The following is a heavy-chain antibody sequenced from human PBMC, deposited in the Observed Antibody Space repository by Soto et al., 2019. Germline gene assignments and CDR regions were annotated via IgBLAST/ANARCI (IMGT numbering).Heavy chain of an antibody. D-gene: IGHD3-10*01. CDR3: ARRRGVVRGVIDKIDY. CDR1: GGSFSGYY. V-gene: IGHV4-34*01. CDR2: INHSGST. J-gene: IGHJ4*02. Sequence: SETLSLTCAVYGGSFSGYYWSWIRQPPGKGLEWIGEINHSGSTNYNPSLKSRVTISVDTSKNQFSLKLSSVTAADTAVYYCARRRGVVRGVIDKIDYWGQGTLVTVS.